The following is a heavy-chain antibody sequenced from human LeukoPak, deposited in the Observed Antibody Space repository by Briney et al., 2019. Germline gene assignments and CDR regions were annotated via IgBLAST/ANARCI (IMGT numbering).Heavy chain of an antibody. CDR2: IIPILGIA. Sequence: ASVKVSCKASGGTFSSYAISWVRQAPGQGLEWMGRIIPILGIANYAQKFQGRVTITADKSTSTAYMELSSLRSEDTAVYYCARDYPTGGYDHNWFDPWGQGTLVTVSS. CDR3: ARDYPTGGYDHNWFDP. J-gene: IGHJ5*02. D-gene: IGHD5-12*01. CDR1: GGTFSSYA. V-gene: IGHV1-69*04.